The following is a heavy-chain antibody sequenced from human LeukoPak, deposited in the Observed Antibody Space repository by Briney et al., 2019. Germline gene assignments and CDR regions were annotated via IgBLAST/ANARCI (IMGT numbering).Heavy chain of an antibody. J-gene: IGHJ4*02. D-gene: IGHD4-17*01. V-gene: IGHV4-34*01. Sequence: SETLSLTCAVSGTSFSSHYWSWIRQPPGKGLEWIGEVNHSGYTNDNPSLKSRVTISVDTSKNQFSLGLRSVTAADTAVYFCARMTTGHDFWGQGTLVTVSS. CDR3: ARMTTGHDF. CDR2: VNHSGYT. CDR1: GTSFSSHY.